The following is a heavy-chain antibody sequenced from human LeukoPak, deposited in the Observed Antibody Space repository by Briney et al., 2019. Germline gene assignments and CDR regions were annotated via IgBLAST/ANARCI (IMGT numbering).Heavy chain of an antibody. CDR3: ARSYYYGSGSYFALDY. D-gene: IGHD3-10*01. J-gene: IGHJ4*02. CDR1: GFTFSSYS. V-gene: IGHV3-21*01. CDR2: ISSSSSYI. Sequence: GGSLRLSCAASGFTFSSYSTNWARQAPGKGLEWVSSISSSSSYIYYADSVKGRFTISRDNAKNSLYLQMNSLRAEDTAVYYCARSYYYGSGSYFALDYWGQGTLVTVSS.